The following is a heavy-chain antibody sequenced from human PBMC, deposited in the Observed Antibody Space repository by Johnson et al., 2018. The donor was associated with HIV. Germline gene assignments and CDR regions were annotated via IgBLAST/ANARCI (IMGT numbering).Heavy chain of an antibody. CDR3: ARGGGRGIFVHRDAFDV. Sequence: QEQLVESGGGVVQPGRSLRLSCAASGFSFNSYPMHWVRQAPGKGLEWVAHISYDGTNQHYADSVQGRFTIYRDNSKNTLYLEMNSLRPDDTAIFYCARGGGRGIFVHRDAFDVWGQGTLVTVSS. V-gene: IGHV3-30-3*01. D-gene: IGHD3-3*02. J-gene: IGHJ3*01. CDR1: GFSFNSYP. CDR2: ISYDGTNQ.